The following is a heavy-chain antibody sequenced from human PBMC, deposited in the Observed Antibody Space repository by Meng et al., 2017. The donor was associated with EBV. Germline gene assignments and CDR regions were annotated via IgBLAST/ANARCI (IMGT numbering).Heavy chain of an antibody. D-gene: IGHD5-12*01. CDR3: ARVVATIFTNWFDP. CDR2: IYYSGST. CDR1: GGSISSSSYY. Sequence: QRPLQGRGTGLVKPSETLSLTCTVSGGSISSSSYYWGWIRQPPGKGLEWIGSIYYSGSTYYNPSLKSQVTISVDTSKNQFSLKLSSVTAADTAVYYCARVVATIFTNWFDPWGQGTLVTVSS. J-gene: IGHJ5*02. V-gene: IGHV4-39*07.